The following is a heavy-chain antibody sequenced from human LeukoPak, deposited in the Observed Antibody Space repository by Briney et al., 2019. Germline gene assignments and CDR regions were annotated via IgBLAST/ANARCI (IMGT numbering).Heavy chain of an antibody. CDR1: GFTFSNYW. V-gene: IGHV3-7*03. Sequence: PGGSLRLSCAASGFTFSNYWMNWVRQAPGQGLEWVANIKQDGSEKYYVDSVKGRFTISRDNAKNSLHLQLNSLRAEDTAVYYCARDRGYCSGETCYAAVDIWGQGTMATVSS. CDR2: IKQDGSEK. J-gene: IGHJ3*02. D-gene: IGHD2-15*01. CDR3: ARDRGYCSGETCYAAVDI.